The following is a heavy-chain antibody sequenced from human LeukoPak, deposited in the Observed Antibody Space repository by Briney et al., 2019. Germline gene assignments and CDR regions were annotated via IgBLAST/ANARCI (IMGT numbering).Heavy chain of an antibody. Sequence: GGSLRLSCAASGFTFSSYAMSWVRQAPGKGLEWVSAISGSGGSTYCADSVKGRFTISRDNSKNTLYLQMNSLRAEDTAVYYCANLYDYVWGSYGTYYYGMDVWGQGTTVTVSS. D-gene: IGHD3-16*01. CDR1: GFTFSSYA. CDR3: ANLYDYVWGSYGTYYYGMDV. CDR2: ISGSGGST. V-gene: IGHV3-23*01. J-gene: IGHJ6*02.